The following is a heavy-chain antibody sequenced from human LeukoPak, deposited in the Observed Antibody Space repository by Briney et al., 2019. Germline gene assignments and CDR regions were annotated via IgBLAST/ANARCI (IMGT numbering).Heavy chain of an antibody. CDR1: GYTFTSYG. J-gene: IGHJ6*03. D-gene: IGHD3-10*01. Sequence: ASVKVSCKASGYTFTSYGISWVRQAPGQGLEWMGWISAYNGNTNYAQKLQGRVTMTTDTSTSTACMELRSLRSDDTAVYYCARDGGPSMVRGVPYYYMDVWGKGTTVTVSS. CDR2: ISAYNGNT. V-gene: IGHV1-18*01. CDR3: ARDGGPSMVRGVPYYYMDV.